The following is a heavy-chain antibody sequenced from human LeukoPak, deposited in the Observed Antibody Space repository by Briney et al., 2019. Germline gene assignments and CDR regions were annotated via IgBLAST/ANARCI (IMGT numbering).Heavy chain of an antibody. V-gene: IGHV4-59*12. J-gene: IGHJ3*02. Sequence: SETLSLTCTVSGGSISSYYWSWIRQPPGKGLEWIGYIYYSGSTNYNPSLKSRVTISVDTSKSQFSLKLSSVTAADTAVYYCARGRRITMVRGVIPPAFDIWGQGTMVTVSS. D-gene: IGHD3-10*01. CDR2: IYYSGST. CDR1: GGSISSYY. CDR3: ARGRRITMVRGVIPPAFDI.